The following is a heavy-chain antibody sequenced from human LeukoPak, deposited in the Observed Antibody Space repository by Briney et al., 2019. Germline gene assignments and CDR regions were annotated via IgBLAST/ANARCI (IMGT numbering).Heavy chain of an antibody. D-gene: IGHD3-10*01. V-gene: IGHV1-24*01. J-gene: IGHJ6*02. CDR2: VDPEEGET. CDR3: TTGLGDLPRYYYYAMDV. Sequence: GASVKVSCKVSGYSLTDLSMHWVRQAPGKGLEWMGGVDPEEGETIYAQKFQDRVIMTEDTSTDTAYMELSSLRSEDTAAYYCTTGLGDLPRYYYYAMDVWGQGTTVTVSS. CDR1: GYSLTDLS.